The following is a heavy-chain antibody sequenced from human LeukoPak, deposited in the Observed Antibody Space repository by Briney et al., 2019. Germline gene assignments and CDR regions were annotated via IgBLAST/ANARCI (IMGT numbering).Heavy chain of an antibody. D-gene: IGHD3-22*01. Sequence: ASVKVSCKASGGTFSSYAISWVRQAPGQGLEWMGWISAYNGNTDYAQKLQGRVTMTTDTSTSTAYMELRSLRSDDTAVYFCARAYYHDTSSYQGFDFWGQGTLLTVSS. V-gene: IGHV1-18*01. CDR2: ISAYNGNT. J-gene: IGHJ4*02. CDR1: GGTFSSYA. CDR3: ARAYYHDTSSYQGFDF.